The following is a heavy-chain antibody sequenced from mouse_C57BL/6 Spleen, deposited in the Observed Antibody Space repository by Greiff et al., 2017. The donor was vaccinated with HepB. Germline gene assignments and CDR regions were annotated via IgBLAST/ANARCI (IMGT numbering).Heavy chain of an antibody. Sequence: EVKLMESGGGLVKPGGSLKLSCAASGFTFSDYGMHWVRQAPEKGLEWVAYISSGSSTIYYADTVKGRFTISRDNAKNTLFLQMTSLRSEDTAMYYCARGGTTVPYWYFDVWGTGTTVTVSS. J-gene: IGHJ1*03. CDR3: ARGGTTVPYWYFDV. D-gene: IGHD1-1*01. CDR1: GFTFSDYG. V-gene: IGHV5-17*01. CDR2: ISSGSSTI.